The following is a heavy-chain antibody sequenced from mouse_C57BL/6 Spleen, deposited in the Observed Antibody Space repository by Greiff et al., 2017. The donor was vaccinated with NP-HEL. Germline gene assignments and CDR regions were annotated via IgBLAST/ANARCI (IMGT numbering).Heavy chain of an antibody. Sequence: VQLKESGPELVKPGASVKISCKASGYSFTDYNMNWVKQSNGKSLEWIGVINPNYGTTSYNQKFKGKATLTVDKSSSTAYMQLNSLTSEDSAVYYCASGTTRGDYYAMDYWGQGTSVTVSS. CDR2: INPNYGTT. D-gene: IGHD1-1*01. J-gene: IGHJ4*01. CDR3: ASGTTRGDYYAMDY. V-gene: IGHV1-39*01. CDR1: GYSFTDYN.